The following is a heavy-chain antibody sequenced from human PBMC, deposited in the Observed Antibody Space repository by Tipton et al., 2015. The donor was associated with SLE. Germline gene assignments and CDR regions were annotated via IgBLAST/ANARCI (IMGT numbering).Heavy chain of an antibody. Sequence: TLSLTCTVSGGSISSGSYYWSWIRQPAGKGLEWIGRIYTSGGTNYNPSLKSRVTISVDTSKNQFSLKLSSVTAADMAVYYCARGRIAVAGNHFDYWGQGTLVTVSS. CDR1: GGSISSGSYY. CDR3: ARGRIAVAGNHFDY. V-gene: IGHV4-61*02. D-gene: IGHD6-19*01. J-gene: IGHJ4*02. CDR2: IYTSGGT.